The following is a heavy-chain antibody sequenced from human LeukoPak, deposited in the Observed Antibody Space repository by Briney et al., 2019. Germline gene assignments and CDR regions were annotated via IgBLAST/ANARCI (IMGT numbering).Heavy chain of an antibody. CDR1: GFTFSSYW. CDR2: IRQDGSAK. Sequence: QPGGSLRLSCTASGFTFSSYWMTWVRQAPGEGLEWVANIRQDGSAKYYVDSVKGRFTISRDNVENSLYLQMNSLRAEDTAVYYCARVDDTSSWYGDDAFDMWGQGTMVIVSS. D-gene: IGHD6-13*01. J-gene: IGHJ3*02. CDR3: ARVDDTSSWYGDDAFDM. V-gene: IGHV3-7*01.